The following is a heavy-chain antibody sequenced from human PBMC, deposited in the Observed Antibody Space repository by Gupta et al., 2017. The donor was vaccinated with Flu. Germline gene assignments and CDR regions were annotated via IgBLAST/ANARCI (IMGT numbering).Heavy chain of an antibody. Sequence: QVQLVESGGGVVQPGRSLRLSCAASGFTFSSYGMHWVRQAPGKGLEWVAVIWYDGSNKYYADSVKGRFTISRDNSKNTLYLQMNSLRAEDTAVYYCARDQGEMSYSSSWKPGIDYWGQGTLVTVSS. CDR3: ARDQGEMSYSSSWKPGIDY. CDR1: GFTFSSYG. V-gene: IGHV3-33*01. CDR2: IWYDGSNK. D-gene: IGHD6-13*01. J-gene: IGHJ4*02.